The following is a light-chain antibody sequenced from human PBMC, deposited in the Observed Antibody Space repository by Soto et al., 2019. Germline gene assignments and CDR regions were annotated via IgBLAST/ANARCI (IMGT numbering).Light chain of an antibody. CDR1: TSNIGAPYD. V-gene: IGLV1-40*01. CDR3: QSYDISLHNYV. J-gene: IGLJ1*01. Sequence: QTVLTQPPSVAGSPGQRGSISCTGSTSNIGAPYDVHWYQHLPGAAPKLLIYGDNNRPSGVPDRFSGSKSGTPASLAITSLQAEDEADYYCQSYDISLHNYVFGTGTKVTVL. CDR2: GDN.